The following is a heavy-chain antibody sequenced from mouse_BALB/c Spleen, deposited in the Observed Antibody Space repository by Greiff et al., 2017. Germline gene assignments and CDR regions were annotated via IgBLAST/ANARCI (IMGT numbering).Heavy chain of an antibody. CDR2: IYPSDSYT. CDR1: GYTFTSYW. J-gene: IGHJ2*01. D-gene: IGHD2-3*01. V-gene: IGHV1-69*02. CDR3: TREDGYSDY. Sequence: VQLQQPGAELVRPGASVKLSCKASGYTFTSYWINWVKQRPGQGLEWIGNIYPSDSYTNYNQKFKDKATLTVDKSSSTAYMQLSSPTSEDSAVYYCTREDGYSDYWGQGTTLTVSS.